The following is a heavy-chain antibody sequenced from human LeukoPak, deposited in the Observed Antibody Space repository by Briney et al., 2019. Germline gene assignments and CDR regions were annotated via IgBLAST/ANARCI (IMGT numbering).Heavy chain of an antibody. CDR2: MNPNSGIT. D-gene: IGHD3/OR15-3a*01. J-gene: IGHJ4*02. Sequence: ASVKVSCKASGYTFSSYDINWVRQATGQGLEWMGWMNPNSGITAYAQKFQGRVTITRNTSISTAYMELSSLRSEDTAVYYCARQTGSGLFILPGGQGTLVTVSS. CDR3: ARQTGSGLFILP. V-gene: IGHV1-8*03. CDR1: GYTFSSYD.